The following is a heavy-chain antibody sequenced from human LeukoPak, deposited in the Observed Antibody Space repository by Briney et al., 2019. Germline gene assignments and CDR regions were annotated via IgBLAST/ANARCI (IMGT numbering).Heavy chain of an antibody. CDR2: IIPIFGTA. CDR3: ATPATSSGCGY. J-gene: IGHJ4*02. V-gene: IGHV1-69*13. CDR1: GGTFSSYA. D-gene: IGHD6-19*01. Sequence: SVNVSCKASGGTFSSYAISWVRQAPGQGLEWMGGIIPIFGTANYAQKFQGRVTITADESTSTAYMELSSLRSEDTAVYYCATPATSSGCGYWGQGTLVTVSS.